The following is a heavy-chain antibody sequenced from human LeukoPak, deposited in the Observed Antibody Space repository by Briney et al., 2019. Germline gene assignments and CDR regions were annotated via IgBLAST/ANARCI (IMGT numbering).Heavy chain of an antibody. CDR2: ISSSSSYI. Sequence: GGSLRLSCVVSGFTFSSYSMNWVRQTPGKGLEWVSSISSSSSYIYYADSVKGRFTISRDNAKNSLYLQMKSLRAEDTAVYYCARDSESSSWFDYWGQGTLVTVSS. CDR1: GFTFSSYS. CDR3: ARDSESSSWFDY. J-gene: IGHJ4*02. D-gene: IGHD6-13*01. V-gene: IGHV3-21*01.